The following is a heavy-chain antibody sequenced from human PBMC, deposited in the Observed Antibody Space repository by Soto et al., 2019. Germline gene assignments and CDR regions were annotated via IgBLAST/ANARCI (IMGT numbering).Heavy chain of an antibody. CDR2: IIPIFETA. Sequence: QVPLVQSGAEVTKAGSSVKVSCKASGGTFSSHAFSWVRQAPGQGLEWVGGIIPIFETANYAQEFQGRVTISADESTNRVILELNNLRSDDPAIYFCAIGDRSSWIGNHWGPGTQVT. V-gene: IGHV1-69*01. D-gene: IGHD6-6*01. CDR1: GGTFSSHA. CDR3: AIGDRSSWIGNH. J-gene: IGHJ4*02.